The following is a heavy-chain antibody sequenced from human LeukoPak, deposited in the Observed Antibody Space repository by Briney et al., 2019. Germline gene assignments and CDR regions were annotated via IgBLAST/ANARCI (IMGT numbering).Heavy chain of an antibody. J-gene: IGHJ4*02. D-gene: IGHD6-19*01. V-gene: IGHV3-30*18. CDR3: AKDGPAGGWFYFGH. Sequence: GGSLRLSCAGSGFTFSDYGMHWVRQAPGKGLEWVAVISSDGSNKYYADSVKGRFSLSRDNSKNTVYVQMNSLRAEDTAVYYCAKDGPAGGWFYFGHWGQGTLLTVSS. CDR1: GFTFSDYG. CDR2: ISSDGSNK.